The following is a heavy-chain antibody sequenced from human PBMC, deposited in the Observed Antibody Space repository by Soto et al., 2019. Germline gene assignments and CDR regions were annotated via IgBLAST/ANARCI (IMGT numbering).Heavy chain of an antibody. CDR2: IYYSGST. J-gene: IGHJ2*01. CDR1: GGSISSGGYY. V-gene: IGHV4-31*03. D-gene: IGHD6-13*01. CDR3: ARDAGSIAAAGRHWYFDL. Sequence: PSETLSLTCTVSGGSISSGGYYWSWIRQHPGKGLEWIGYIYYSGSTYYNPSLKSRVTISVDTSKNQFSLKLSSVTAADTAVYYWARDAGSIAAAGRHWYFDLWGRGTLVTVSS.